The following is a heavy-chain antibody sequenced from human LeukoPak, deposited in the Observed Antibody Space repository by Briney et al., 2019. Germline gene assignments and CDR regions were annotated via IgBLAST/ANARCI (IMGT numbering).Heavy chain of an antibody. CDR1: GFIFSRYW. J-gene: IGHJ4*02. Sequence: QPGGSLRLSCAASGFIFSRYWMHWVRQAPGKGLVWVSRLKSDGSSTSYADSVKGRFTISRDNAKNTLYLQMNGLRAEETAVYYCGRDFYGQVDSWGQGTLVTVPS. CDR2: LKSDGSST. D-gene: IGHD4-17*01. CDR3: GRDFYGQVDS. V-gene: IGHV3-74*01.